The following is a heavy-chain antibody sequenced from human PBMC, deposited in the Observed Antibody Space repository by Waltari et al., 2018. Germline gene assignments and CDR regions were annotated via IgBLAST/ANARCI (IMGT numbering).Heavy chain of an antibody. CDR2: MDVDGTSE. CDR3: AKVAPRTYRSPVPGRDYYYGMDV. CDR1: GFTFSRFW. V-gene: IGHV3-74*01. J-gene: IGHJ6*02. Sequence: EVRLVESGGGLVQPGESLRLSCAASGFTFSRFWMHWVSQATGRGLVWVERMDVDGTSERYADAVKGRFTIARDNAKNTLYRQMKRLRVEDTAVYYCAKVAPRTYRSPVPGRDYYYGMDVWGQGTTVTVFS. D-gene: IGHD6-13*01.